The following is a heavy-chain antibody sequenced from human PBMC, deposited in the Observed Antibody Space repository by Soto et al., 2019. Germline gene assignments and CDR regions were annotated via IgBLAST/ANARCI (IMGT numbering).Heavy chain of an antibody. J-gene: IGHJ5*02. D-gene: IGHD3-10*01. V-gene: IGHV4-34*01. CDR1: GGSFSGYY. CDR3: ARGRGVLLWFGELHWFDP. Sequence: SETLSLTCAVYGGSFSGYYWSWIRQPPGKGLEWIGEINHSGSTNYNPSLKSRVTISVDTSKNQFSLKLSSVTAADTAVYYCARGRGVLLWFGELHWFDPWGQGTLVTVSS. CDR2: INHSGST.